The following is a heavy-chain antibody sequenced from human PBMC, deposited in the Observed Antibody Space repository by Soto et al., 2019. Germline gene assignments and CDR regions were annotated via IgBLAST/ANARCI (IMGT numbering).Heavy chain of an antibody. Sequence: PGGSLRLSCVASGFNFHMYAMHWVRQAPGKGLEWVSTINFNGDSVAYADSVRGRFTISRDNGKSSLYLELNSLKSEDTALYYCAKDRGHTDYFEYWGQGTLVTVSS. V-gene: IGHV3-9*01. J-gene: IGHJ4*02. D-gene: IGHD2-21*01. CDR3: AKDRGHTDYFEY. CDR2: INFNGDSV. CDR1: GFNFHMYA.